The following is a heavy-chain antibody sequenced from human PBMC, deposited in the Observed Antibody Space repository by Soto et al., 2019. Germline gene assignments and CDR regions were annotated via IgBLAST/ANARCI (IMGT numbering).Heavy chain of an antibody. CDR2: IIPIFGTA. CDR3: ARDRVIRDGYSLEGWFGP. V-gene: IGHV1-69*12. D-gene: IGHD4-4*01. CDR1: GGTFSSYA. Sequence: QVQLVQSGAEVKKPGSSVKVSCKASGGTFSSYAISWVRQAPGQGLEWMGGIIPIFGTANYAQKFQGRVTISADESTSTAYMGLSSLGSEDTVVYYCARDRVIRDGYSLEGWFGPWGQVSLVAVSS. J-gene: IGHJ5*02.